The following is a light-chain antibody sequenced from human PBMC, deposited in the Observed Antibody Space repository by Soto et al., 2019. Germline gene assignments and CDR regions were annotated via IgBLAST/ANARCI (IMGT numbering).Light chain of an antibody. J-gene: IGLJ1*01. Sequence: SSLTQPASLSWSPGQSITLSFTGTNRDVGGYNYVSWYQQHPGKRPKLIIYDVSNRPSGVSNRFSGSKSGNTASLTISGLQAEDEADYYCSSYTSSSTYVFGTGTKVTVL. V-gene: IGLV2-14*01. CDR1: NRDVGGYNY. CDR2: DVS. CDR3: SSYTSSSTYV.